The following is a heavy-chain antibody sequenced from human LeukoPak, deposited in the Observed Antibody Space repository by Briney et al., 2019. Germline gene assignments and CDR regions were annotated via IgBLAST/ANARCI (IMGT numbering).Heavy chain of an antibody. V-gene: IGHV4-59*08. CDR2: FFYSGST. CDR1: GASINKYY. J-gene: IGHJ6*02. CDR3: ARNAGTKDYYYGMDV. D-gene: IGHD2-2*01. Sequence: PSETLSLTRTVSGASINKYYWNWVRQPPGKGLEWIGYFFYSGSTRYNPSLKSRVTISGDMSNNQFSLRLTSLTAADTAVYYCARNAGTKDYYYGMDVWGQGTTVIVSS.